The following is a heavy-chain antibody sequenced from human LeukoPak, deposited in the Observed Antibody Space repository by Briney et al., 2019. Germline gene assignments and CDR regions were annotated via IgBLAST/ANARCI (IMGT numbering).Heavy chain of an antibody. CDR3: ARLDYYDSSGYSPKPVSGPFDY. D-gene: IGHD3-22*01. V-gene: IGHV4-59*01. J-gene: IGHJ4*02. CDR2: IYYSGST. CDR1: GGSISSYY. Sequence: PSETLSLTCTVSGGSISSYYWSWIRQPPGKGLEWLGYIYYSGSTNYNPSLKSRVTISVDTSKNQFSLKLSSVTAADTAVYYCARLDYYDSSGYSPKPVSGPFDYWGQGTLVTVSS.